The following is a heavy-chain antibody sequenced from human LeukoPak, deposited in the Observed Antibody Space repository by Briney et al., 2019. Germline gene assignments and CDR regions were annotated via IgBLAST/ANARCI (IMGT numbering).Heavy chain of an antibody. J-gene: IGHJ6*03. CDR1: GGSISSYY. Sequence: PSETLSLTCTVSGGSISSYYWSWIRQPPGKGLEWIGYIYYSGSTNYNPSLKCRVTISVDTSKNQFSLKLSSVTAADTAVYYCARHFYSSSWSYYYYMDVWGKGTTVTVSS. CDR2: IYYSGST. CDR3: ARHFYSSSWSYYYYMDV. D-gene: IGHD6-13*01. V-gene: IGHV4-59*08.